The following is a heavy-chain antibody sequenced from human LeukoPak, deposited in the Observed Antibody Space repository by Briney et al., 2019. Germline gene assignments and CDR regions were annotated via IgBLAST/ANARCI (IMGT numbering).Heavy chain of an antibody. Sequence: PSETLSLTCAVYGGSFSGYYWSWIRQPPGKGLEWVANIKQDGSEKYYVDSVKGRFTISRDNAKNSLFLQMNSLRAEDTAVYYCARDTRTFDYWGQGTLVTVSS. J-gene: IGHJ4*02. CDR2: IKQDGSEK. CDR1: GGSFSGYY. D-gene: IGHD1-26*01. CDR3: ARDTRTFDY. V-gene: IGHV3-7*01.